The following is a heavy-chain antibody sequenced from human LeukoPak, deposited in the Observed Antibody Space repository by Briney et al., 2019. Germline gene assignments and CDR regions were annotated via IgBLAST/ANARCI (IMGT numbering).Heavy chain of an antibody. J-gene: IGHJ4*02. D-gene: IGHD1-26*01. CDR2: IIQDGSEE. CDR3: ARDRQSGNYREDDY. Sequence: QPGGSLRLSCAASGFTFRSYWMTWFRQAPGKGLEWVANIIQDGSEEYYVDSVKGRFTISRDNAKNSLYLQMNSLRAEDTAVYYCARDRQSGNYREDDYWGQGTLVTVSS. V-gene: IGHV3-7*01. CDR1: GFTFRSYW.